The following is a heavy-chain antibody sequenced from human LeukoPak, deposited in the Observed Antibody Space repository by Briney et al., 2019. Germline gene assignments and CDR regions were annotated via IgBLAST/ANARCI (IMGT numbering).Heavy chain of an antibody. Sequence: GRSLRLSCAASGFTFSTYNMHWVRQAPGKGLEWVALMLSDGSNKYHADSVKGRFTISRDNSKNALFLQMNSLRDEDTAVYYCAKDSGYSYGHGLDYWGQGTLVPVSS. CDR2: MLSDGSNK. J-gene: IGHJ4*02. CDR3: AKDSGYSYGHGLDY. V-gene: IGHV3-33*06. D-gene: IGHD5-18*01. CDR1: GFTFSTYN.